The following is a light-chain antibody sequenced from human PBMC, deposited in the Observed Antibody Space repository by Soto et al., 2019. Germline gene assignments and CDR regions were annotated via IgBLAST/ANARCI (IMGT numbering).Light chain of an antibody. CDR3: CSYAGSSTYV. V-gene: IGLV2-23*01. Sequence: QSVLTQPASVSGSPGQSITTSCTGTSSDVGSYNLVSWYQQHPGKAPKLMIYEGSKRPSGVSNRFSGSKSGNTASLTISGLQAEDEADYYCCSYAGSSTYVFGTGT. J-gene: IGLJ1*01. CDR1: SSDVGSYNL. CDR2: EGS.